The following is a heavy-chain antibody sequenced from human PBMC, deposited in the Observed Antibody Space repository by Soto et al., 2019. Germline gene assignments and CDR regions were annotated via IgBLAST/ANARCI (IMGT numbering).Heavy chain of an antibody. Sequence: GESLKISCRGSGYTFTSYWIAWVRQIPGKGLEWLGIIYPDDSDTRYSPSFQGRVTISADKSINTAYLQWRSLTASDSAMYYCASQGSTGGMYFYGMAVWGQGTSVTVS. D-gene: IGHD2-2*01. CDR1: GYTFTSYW. CDR3: ASQGSTGGMYFYGMAV. J-gene: IGHJ6*02. V-gene: IGHV5-51*01. CDR2: IYPDDSDT.